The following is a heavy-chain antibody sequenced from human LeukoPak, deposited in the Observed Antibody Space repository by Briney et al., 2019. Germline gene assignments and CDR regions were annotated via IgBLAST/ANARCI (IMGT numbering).Heavy chain of an antibody. D-gene: IGHD4-23*01. CDR1: GYTLTELS. CDR2: FDPEDGET. V-gene: IGHV1-24*01. Sequence: ASVKVSCKVSGYTLTELSMHWVRQAPGKGLEWMGGFDPEDGETIYAQKFQGRVTMTEDTSTDTAYMELSSLRSEDTAVYYCATSESGGGNIAFDIWGQGTMVTVSS. CDR3: ATSESGGGNIAFDI. J-gene: IGHJ3*02.